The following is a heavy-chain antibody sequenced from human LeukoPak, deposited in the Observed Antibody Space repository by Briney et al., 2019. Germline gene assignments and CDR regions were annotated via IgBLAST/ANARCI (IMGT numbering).Heavy chain of an antibody. V-gene: IGHV4-38-2*02. D-gene: IGHD3-10*01. J-gene: IGHJ3*02. Sequence: PSETLSLTCTVSGYSISSGYYWGWIRQPPGKGLEWIGSIYHSGSTYYNPSLKSRVTISVDTSKNQFSLKLSSVTAADTAVYYCARVLSDGWGVVFDIGGKGTMVTVSS. CDR3: ARVLSDGWGVVFDI. CDR1: GYSISSGYY. CDR2: IYHSGST.